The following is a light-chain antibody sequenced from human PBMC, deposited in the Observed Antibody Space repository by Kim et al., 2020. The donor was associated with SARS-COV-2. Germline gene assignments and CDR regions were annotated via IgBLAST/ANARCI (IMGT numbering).Light chain of an antibody. Sequence: VTIHCSGSPSNIGGNSVHWYQQLAGAAPKLLIYDNNRRPSGVPDRFSGSKSGSSASLAISGVQSDDEADYHCAAWDDSLNGVVFGGGTQLTVL. CDR1: PSNIGGNS. CDR2: DNN. J-gene: IGLJ2*01. V-gene: IGLV1-44*01. CDR3: AAWDDSLNGVV.